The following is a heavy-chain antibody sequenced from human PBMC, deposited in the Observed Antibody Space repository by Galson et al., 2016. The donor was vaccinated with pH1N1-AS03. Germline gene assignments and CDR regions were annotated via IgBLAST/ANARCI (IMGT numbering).Heavy chain of an antibody. J-gene: IGHJ4*02. V-gene: IGHV3-15*01. Sequence: LRLSCAASGFTFNNAWMSWVRQAPGKGLEWVGRIKSKTDGGTIDYAAPAKGRLTISRHDSIDTLFLQMSSLKTEDTAVYYCTATYCSSRDYCYYYWGQGTLVTVSS. D-gene: IGHD2-2*01. CDR3: TATYCSSRDYCYYY. CDR1: GFTFNNAW. CDR2: IKSKTDGGTI.